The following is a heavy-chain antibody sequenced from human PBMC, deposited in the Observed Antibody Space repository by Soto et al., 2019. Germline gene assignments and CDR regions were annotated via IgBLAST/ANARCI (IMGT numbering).Heavy chain of an antibody. D-gene: IGHD6-13*01. V-gene: IGHV3-9*01. CDR2: ISWNSGTT. J-gene: IGHJ4*02. CDR3: AKVSTLSSWSVLDY. Sequence: EVQLLEFGGGLVQPGRSLRLSCAASGFTFDGYAMHWVRQAPGKGLEWVSGISWNSGTTGYADSVKGRFTISRDNAKNYLYLQMTSMRAEDTALYYCAKVSTLSSWSVLDYGGQGTLLTVSS. CDR1: GFTFDGYA.